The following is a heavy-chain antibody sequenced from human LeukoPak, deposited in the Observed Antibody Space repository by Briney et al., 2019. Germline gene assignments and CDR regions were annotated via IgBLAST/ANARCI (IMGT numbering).Heavy chain of an antibody. CDR2: TYFTGST. Sequence: SETLSLTCNVSRGSISSGGHYWSWIRQRPGKGLEWMGYTYFTGSTYYNPSLQSRVTISVDTSKNQFSLKLSSVTAADTAVYYCARSGSGLLWFGELIGGYYYFDYWGQGTLVTVSS. D-gene: IGHD3-10*01. CDR1: RGSISSGGHY. J-gene: IGHJ4*02. V-gene: IGHV4-61*08. CDR3: ARSGSGLLWFGELIGGYYYFDY.